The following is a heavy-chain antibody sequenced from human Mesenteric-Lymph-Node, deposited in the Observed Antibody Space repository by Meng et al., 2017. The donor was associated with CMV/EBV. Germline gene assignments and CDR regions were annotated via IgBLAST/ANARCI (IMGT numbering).Heavy chain of an antibody. Sequence: ASVKVSCKASGYTFSGHFVHWVRQAPGQGLEWMGWINPNSGVTNYAQMFQGRVTVTRDTSLNTAYLELYRLKSDDTAVYYCARGASRYYYDSNGPGYGMDVWGQGTTVTVSS. J-gene: IGHJ6*02. CDR2: INPNSGVT. V-gene: IGHV1-2*02. D-gene: IGHD3-22*01. CDR3: ARGASRYYYDSNGPGYGMDV. CDR1: GYTFSGHF.